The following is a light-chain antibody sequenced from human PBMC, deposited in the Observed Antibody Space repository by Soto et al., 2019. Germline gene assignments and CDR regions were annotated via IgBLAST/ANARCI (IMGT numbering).Light chain of an antibody. CDR1: QTISSW. V-gene: IGKV1-5*03. J-gene: IGKJ1*01. CDR2: KAS. Sequence: DIQMTQSPSTLSGSVGDRVTITCRARQTISSWLAWSQQKPGKAPKLLIYKASTLKSGVPSRFSGSGSGTEVTLTISSRQPDDFATDYCQHYKSYSEAFGQGTKVELK. CDR3: QHYKSYSEA.